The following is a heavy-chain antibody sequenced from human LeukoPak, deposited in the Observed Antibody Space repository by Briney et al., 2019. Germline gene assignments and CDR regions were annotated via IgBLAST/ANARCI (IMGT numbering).Heavy chain of an antibody. J-gene: IGHJ4*02. CDR2: IYWYDDK. D-gene: IGHD2-2*01. Sequence: SGPTLVKPTQTLTLTCTFSGFSLSTSGVGVGWIRQPPGKTLEWLALIYWYDDKRYSPSLKSRLTITKDTSKNQVVLTMTNVDPVDTATYYCAHLYQLASFDYWGQGTLVTVSS. CDR3: AHLYQLASFDY. V-gene: IGHV2-5*01. CDR1: GFSLSTSGVG.